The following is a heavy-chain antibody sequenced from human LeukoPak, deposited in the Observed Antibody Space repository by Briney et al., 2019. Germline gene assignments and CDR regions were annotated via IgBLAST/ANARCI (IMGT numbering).Heavy chain of an antibody. CDR1: GGSFSGYY. D-gene: IGHD2-15*01. CDR2: INHSGST. J-gene: IGHJ4*02. V-gene: IGHV4-34*01. CDR3: ARGYCSGGSCLTFDY. Sequence: SETLSLTCAVYGGSFSGYYWSWIRQPPGKGLEWIGEINHSGSTNYNPSLKSRVTISVDTSKNQFSLKLSSVTAADTAVYFCARGYCSGGSCLTFDYWGQGTLVTVSS.